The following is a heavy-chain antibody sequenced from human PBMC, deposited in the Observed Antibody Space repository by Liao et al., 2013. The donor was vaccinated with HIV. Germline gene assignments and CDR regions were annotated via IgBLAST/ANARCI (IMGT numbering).Heavy chain of an antibody. V-gene: IGHV4-39*07. D-gene: IGHD5-24*01. CDR2: IYTSGST. CDR3: ARDSVRWLPKGAFDI. Sequence: QVQLQESGPGLVKPSETLSLTCTVSGGSISSSSYYWGWIRQPPGKGLEWIGRIYTSGSTNYNPSLKSRVTMSVDTSKNQFSLKLTSVTAADTAVYYCARDSVRWLPKGAFDIWGQGTMVTVSS. J-gene: IGHJ3*02. CDR1: GGSISSSSYY.